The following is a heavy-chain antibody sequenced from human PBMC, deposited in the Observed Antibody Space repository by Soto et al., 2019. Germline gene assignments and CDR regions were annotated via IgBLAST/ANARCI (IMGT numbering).Heavy chain of an antibody. CDR2: IYYSGST. D-gene: IGHD5-12*01. CDR3: ARANGGYGSFAFDI. Sequence: PSETLSLTCTVSGGSISSSSYYWGWIRQPPGKGLEWIGSIYYSGSTYYNPSLKSRVTISVDTSKNQFSLKLSSVTAADTAVYYCARANGGYGSFAFDIWGQGTMVTVSS. V-gene: IGHV4-39*07. J-gene: IGHJ3*02. CDR1: GGSISSSSYY.